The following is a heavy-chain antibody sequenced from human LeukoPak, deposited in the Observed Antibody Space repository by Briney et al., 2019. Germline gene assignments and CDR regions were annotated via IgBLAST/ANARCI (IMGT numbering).Heavy chain of an antibody. CDR1: GGTFSSYA. Sequence: SVKVSCKASGGTFSSYAISWVRQAPGQGLEWMGGIIPIFGTANYAQKFQGRVTITTDESTSTAYMELSSLRSEDTAVYYCARERDSSPYSDYWGQRTLVTVSS. CDR2: IIPIFGTA. V-gene: IGHV1-69*05. J-gene: IGHJ4*02. CDR3: ARERDSSPYSDY. D-gene: IGHD6-6*01.